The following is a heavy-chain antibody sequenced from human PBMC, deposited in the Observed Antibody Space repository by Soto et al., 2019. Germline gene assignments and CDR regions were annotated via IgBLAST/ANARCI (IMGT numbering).Heavy chain of an antibody. Sequence: EVQLVESGGGLVKPGGSLRLYCAASGFTFSSDSRNWVRQAPGKGLEWVSSISSSSSYIYYADSVKGRFTISRDNAKNSLYLQMNSLRAEDTAVYYCARAQPGYSYGYGLGYWGQGTLVTVSS. V-gene: IGHV3-21*01. D-gene: IGHD5-18*01. CDR2: ISSSSSYI. J-gene: IGHJ4*02. CDR1: GFTFSSDS. CDR3: ARAQPGYSYGYGLGY.